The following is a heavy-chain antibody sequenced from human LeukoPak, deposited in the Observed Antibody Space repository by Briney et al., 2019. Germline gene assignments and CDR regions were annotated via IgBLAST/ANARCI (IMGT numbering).Heavy chain of an antibody. Sequence: SVKVSCKASGYTFTGYYMHWVRQAPGQGLEWMGGIIPIFGTANYAQKFQGRVTITADESTSTAYMELSSLRSEDTAVYYCARVGYGYGLWPLFDYWGQGTLVTVSS. J-gene: IGHJ4*02. CDR3: ARVGYGYGLWPLFDY. V-gene: IGHV1-69*13. CDR2: IIPIFGTA. D-gene: IGHD5-18*01. CDR1: GYTFTGYY.